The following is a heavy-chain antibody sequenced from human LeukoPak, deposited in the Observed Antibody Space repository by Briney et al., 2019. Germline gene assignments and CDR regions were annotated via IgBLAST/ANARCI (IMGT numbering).Heavy chain of an antibody. D-gene: IGHD3-22*01. CDR2: IYSAGST. J-gene: IGHJ4*02. Sequence: GGSLRLSCAASGFTVSGNYMSWVRQAPGKGLEWVSVIYSAGSTYYADSVRGRFTISRDNSKNALYLQMNSLRAEDTAVYYCAGDHPYYHDNWGQGTLVTVSS. CDR1: GFTVSGNY. V-gene: IGHV3-53*01. CDR3: AGDHPYYHDN.